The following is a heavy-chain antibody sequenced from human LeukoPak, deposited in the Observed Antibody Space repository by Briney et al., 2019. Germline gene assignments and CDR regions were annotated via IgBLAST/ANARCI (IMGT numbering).Heavy chain of an antibody. J-gene: IGHJ4*02. CDR2: IKSNTDGGTT. Sequence: GGSLRLSCAASGFKFNIAWMSWVRQAPGKGLEWVGRIKSNTDGGTTDYGTPVKGRFTISRDDSKNTLYLQMNNLKSDDTAVYYCTTDLGYYYDNTGYYLVYWGQGTLVTASS. D-gene: IGHD3-22*01. V-gene: IGHV3-15*01. CDR3: TTDLGYYYDNTGYYLVY. CDR1: GFKFNIAW.